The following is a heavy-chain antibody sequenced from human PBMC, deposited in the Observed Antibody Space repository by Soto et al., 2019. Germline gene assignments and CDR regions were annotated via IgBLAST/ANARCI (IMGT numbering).Heavy chain of an antibody. CDR3: TSNRNWANGY. CDR2: TYYRSKWYK. CDR1: GDSVSSNSVG. Sequence: QVQLQQSGPGLVKPSQTLSLTCVISGDSVSSNSVGCHWIRQSPSRGLEWLGRTYYRSKWYKDYALSAKGRIIINSYISTNQFSLHLNSVTPDDTAVYYCTSNRNWANGYWGQGTLVTVSS. V-gene: IGHV6-1*01. J-gene: IGHJ4*02. D-gene: IGHD1-7*01.